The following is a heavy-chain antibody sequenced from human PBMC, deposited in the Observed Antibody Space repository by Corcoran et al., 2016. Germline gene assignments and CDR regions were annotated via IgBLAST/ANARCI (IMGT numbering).Heavy chain of an antibody. CDR2: IYYSGST. CDR1: GGSISSYY. D-gene: IGHD2-15*01. Sequence: QVQLQESGPGLVKPSETLSLTCTVSGGSISSYYWSWIRQPPGKGLEWIGYIYYSGSTNYNPSLKRRVTISVDTSKNQFSLKLSSVTAADTAVYYCAGTLEGYCSGGSCYGFFDYWGQGTLVTVSS. J-gene: IGHJ4*02. CDR3: AGTLEGYCSGGSCYGFFDY. V-gene: IGHV4-59*01.